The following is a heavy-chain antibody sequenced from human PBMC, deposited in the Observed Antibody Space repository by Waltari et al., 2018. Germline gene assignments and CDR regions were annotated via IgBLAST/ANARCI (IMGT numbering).Heavy chain of an antibody. D-gene: IGHD6-6*01. CDR1: GGTFNTYG. CDR2: IISRLGEA. CDR3: ARGVEYSTASWLDF. V-gene: IGHV1-69*01. Sequence: QVQLVQSGAEVKKPGSSVKVSCKASGGTFNTYGINWVRQAPGQGLGWMGGIISRLGEAKYAHKFRGRVTITADEPTSTAYMELTSLTSEDTAVYYCARGVEYSTASWLDFWGSGTLVTVSS. J-gene: IGHJ4*01.